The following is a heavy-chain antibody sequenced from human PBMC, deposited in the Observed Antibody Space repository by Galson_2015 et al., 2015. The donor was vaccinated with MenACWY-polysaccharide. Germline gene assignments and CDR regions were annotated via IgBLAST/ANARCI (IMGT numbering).Heavy chain of an antibody. V-gene: IGHV3-30*18. D-gene: IGHD3-22*01. J-gene: IGHJ6*02. Sequence: SLRLSCAASGFTFSSYGMHWVRQAPGKGLEWVAVTSHHGSNKYYADSVKGRFTISRDNSKNTLYLQMNSLRAEDTAVYYCAKGQSHYYDSSGYSVQYCYYGMDVWGQGTTVTVSS. CDR1: GFTFSSYG. CDR2: TSHHGSNK. CDR3: AKGQSHYYDSSGYSVQYCYYGMDV.